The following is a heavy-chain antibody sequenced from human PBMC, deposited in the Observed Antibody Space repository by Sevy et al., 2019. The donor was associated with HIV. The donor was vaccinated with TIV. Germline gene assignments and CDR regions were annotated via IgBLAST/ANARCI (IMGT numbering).Heavy chain of an antibody. V-gene: IGHV4-30-2*01. J-gene: IGHJ4*02. Sequence: SETLSLTCAVYGGSFSGYYWSWIRQPPGKGLEWIGYIYHSGSTYYNPSLKSRVTISVDRSKNQFSLKLSSVTAADTAVYYCARSGNYGDYLGYWGQGTLVTVSS. D-gene: IGHD4-17*01. CDR2: IYHSGST. CDR1: GGSFSGYY. CDR3: ARSGNYGDYLGY.